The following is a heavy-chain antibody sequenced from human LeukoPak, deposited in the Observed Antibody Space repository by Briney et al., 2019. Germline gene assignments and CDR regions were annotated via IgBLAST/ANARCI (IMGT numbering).Heavy chain of an antibody. CDR1: GGSISSYY. CDR2: IYYSGST. D-gene: IGHD3-16*02. J-gene: IGHJ4*02. Sequence: SETLSLTCTVSGGSISSYYWSWIRQPPGKGLEWIGYIYYSGSTNYNPYLKSRVTISVDTSKNQFSLKLSCVTAADTAVYYCARVGDDYVWGSYRPQYYFDYWGQGTLLTVSS. V-gene: IGHV4-59*01. CDR3: ARVGDDYVWGSYRPQYYFDY.